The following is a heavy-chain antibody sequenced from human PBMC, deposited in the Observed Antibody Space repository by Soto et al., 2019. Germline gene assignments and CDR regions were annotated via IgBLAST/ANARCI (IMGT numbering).Heavy chain of an antibody. CDR3: ARVAVAARPRWYNWFDP. J-gene: IGHJ5*02. D-gene: IGHD2-15*01. CDR1: GYTFTDYD. CDR2: MNPNSGET. V-gene: IGHV1-8*01. Sequence: QEQLVQSGAEVKKPGASVKVSCKTSGYTFTDYDINWVRQATGQGLEWIGWMNPNSGETGYAQKFQGRVTMTRRASRSTAYLELSSLRSEDTAVYYCARVAVAARPRWYNWFDPWGQGTLVTVSS.